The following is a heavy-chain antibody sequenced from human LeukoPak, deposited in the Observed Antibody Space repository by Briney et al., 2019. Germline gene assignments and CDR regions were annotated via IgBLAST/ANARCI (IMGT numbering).Heavy chain of an antibody. CDR2: INAGNGNT. CDR3: ARGAETRATNFDY. D-gene: IGHD1-26*01. Sequence: ASVKVSCKASGYTFTSYAIHWVRQAPGQRLEWMGWINAGNGNTKYSQKFQGRVTITRDTSASTAYMELRSLRSDDTAVYYCARGAETRATNFDYWGQGTLVTVSS. V-gene: IGHV1-3*01. CDR1: GYTFTSYA. J-gene: IGHJ4*02.